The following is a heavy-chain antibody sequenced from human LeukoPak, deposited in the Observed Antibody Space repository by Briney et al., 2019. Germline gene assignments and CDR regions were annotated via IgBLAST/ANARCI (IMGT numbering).Heavy chain of an antibody. CDR1: GGSISSSGYH. D-gene: IGHD7-27*01. CDR2: IHYSGTT. V-gene: IGHV4-39*07. Sequence: SETLSLTCTVSGGSISSSGYHWGGIRQPPGKGLEWIGSIHYSGTTYYNPSLKSRVTISVDTSKNRFSLKLSTVTAADTAVYYCARRPTGDPKFDYWGQGTLVTVSS. J-gene: IGHJ4*02. CDR3: ARRPTGDPKFDY.